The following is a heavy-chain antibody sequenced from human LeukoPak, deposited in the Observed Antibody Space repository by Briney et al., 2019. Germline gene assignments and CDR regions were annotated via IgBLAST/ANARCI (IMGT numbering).Heavy chain of an antibody. CDR1: GGSISSYY. J-gene: IGHJ5*02. CDR2: IYYSGST. CDR3: ARGTLRIAAALFDP. V-gene: IGHV4-59*01. Sequence: PSETLSLTCTVSGGSISSYYWSWIRQPPGKALEYIGYIYYSGSTNYNPSPKSRVTISIDTSKNQFSLKLRSVTAADTAMYYCARGTLRIAAALFDPWGQGTLVTVSS. D-gene: IGHD6-13*01.